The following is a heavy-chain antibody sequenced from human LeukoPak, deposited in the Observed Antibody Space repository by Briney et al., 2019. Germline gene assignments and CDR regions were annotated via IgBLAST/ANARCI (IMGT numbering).Heavy chain of an antibody. CDR3: ANSGSTTAKNYYDYRMDG. CDR1: GLTFSSYA. CDR2: ISGSGDST. V-gene: IGHV3-23*01. D-gene: IGHD5/OR15-5a*01. Sequence: GGSLRLSCTASGLTFSSYAMSWVRQAPGEGLECVSAISGSGDSTYYADSVKGRFTISRDNSKNTLYLQINSLRAEDTAVYYLANSGSTTAKNYYDYRMDGWGQGTTVTVSS. J-gene: IGHJ6*02.